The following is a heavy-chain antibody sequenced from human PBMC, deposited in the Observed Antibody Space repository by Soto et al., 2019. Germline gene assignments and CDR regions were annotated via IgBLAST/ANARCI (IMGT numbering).Heavy chain of an antibody. J-gene: IGHJ3*02. CDR3: ARHGPWFGDPFDM. D-gene: IGHD3-10*01. V-gene: IGHV4-39*01. Sequence: QLQLQESGPGLVKPSETLSLTCTVSGGSISSSSYYWGWIRQPPGKGLEWIGSIYYSGSTYYNPSLTSRITISVDTSKNQFSLKLSSVNAADPATAYCARHGPWFGDPFDMWGQGTMVTVSS. CDR1: GGSISSSSYY. CDR2: IYYSGST.